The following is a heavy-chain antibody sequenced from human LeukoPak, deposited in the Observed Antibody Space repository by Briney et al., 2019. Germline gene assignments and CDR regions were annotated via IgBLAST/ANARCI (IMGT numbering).Heavy chain of an antibody. CDR2: INPNSGGT. V-gene: IGHV1-2*02. CDR3: AEGFYGDYPFEY. D-gene: IGHD4-17*01. CDR1: GYTFTGYY. Sequence: ASVKVSCKASGYTFTGYYMHWVRQAPGQGLEWMGWINPNSGGTNYAQKFQGRVTMTRDTSISTAYMELSKLRSDDTAVYCVAEGFYGDYPFEYWGQGTLVTVSS. J-gene: IGHJ4*02.